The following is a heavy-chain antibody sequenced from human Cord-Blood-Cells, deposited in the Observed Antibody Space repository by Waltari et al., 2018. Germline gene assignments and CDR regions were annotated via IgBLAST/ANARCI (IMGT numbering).Heavy chain of an antibody. J-gene: IGHJ4*02. CDR2: IKQDGSEK. V-gene: IGHV3-7*01. CDR1: GFPFSRYW. CDR3: ARDHDYGDYYFDY. D-gene: IGHD4-17*01. Sequence: EVQLVESGGGLVQPGGSLRLSCAASGFPFSRYWMSWVRQAPGKGLEWVANIKQDGSEKYYVDSVKGRFTISRDNAKNSLYLQMNSLRAEDTAVYYCARDHDYGDYYFDYWGQGTLVTVSS.